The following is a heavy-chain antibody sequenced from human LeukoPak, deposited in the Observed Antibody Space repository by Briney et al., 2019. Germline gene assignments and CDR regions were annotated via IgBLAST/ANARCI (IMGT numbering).Heavy chain of an antibody. CDR3: AGIKTGYSSYYGMDV. CDR1: GFTFTSSA. Sequence: SVKVSCKASGFTFTSSAVQWVRQARGQRLEWIGWIVVGSGNTNYAQKFQEGVTITRDMSTSTAYMELSSLRSEDTAVYYCAGIKTGYSSYYGMDVWGQGTTVTVSS. J-gene: IGHJ6*02. D-gene: IGHD6-19*01. CDR2: IVVGSGNT. V-gene: IGHV1-58*01.